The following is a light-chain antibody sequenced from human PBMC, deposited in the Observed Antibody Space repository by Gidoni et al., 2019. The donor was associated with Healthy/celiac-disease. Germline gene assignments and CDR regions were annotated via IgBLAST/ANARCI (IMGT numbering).Light chain of an antibody. J-gene: IGKJ2*01. Sequence: DVVMTQSPLSLPVTLGQPASMSCRSGQSLVYSDGSSYLNCFHLRPGQSPRRLIYKVSDRDPGVPDRFSGSGSGTDITLRISRVEAEDVGVFCCMQGTHWPHTFGQGAKLEIK. CDR3: MQGTHWPHT. CDR1: QSLVYSDGSSY. V-gene: IGKV2-30*01. CDR2: KVS.